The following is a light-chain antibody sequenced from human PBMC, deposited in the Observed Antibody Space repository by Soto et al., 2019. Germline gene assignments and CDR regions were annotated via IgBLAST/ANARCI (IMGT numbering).Light chain of an antibody. Sequence: DIQMTQSASSVSAPVGDRVTITCRASQGISSWLAWYQQKTGKAPKLLIYVTSNLQGGVQSRFSGSGSGTDFTITISNLQPEDFATYYCQQANSFPVTFGQGTRLEIK. CDR1: QGISSW. CDR3: QQANSFPVT. CDR2: VTS. V-gene: IGKV1D-12*01. J-gene: IGKJ5*01.